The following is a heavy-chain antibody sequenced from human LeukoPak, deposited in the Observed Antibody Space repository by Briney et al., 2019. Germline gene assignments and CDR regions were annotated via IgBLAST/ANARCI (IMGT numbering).Heavy chain of an antibody. Sequence: SVKVSCKASGGTFISYAISWVRQAPGQGLEWMGGIIPIFGTANYAHKFQGRVTITADKSTSTAYMELSSLRSEDTAVYYCARADTAMAYFDYWGQGTLVTVSS. J-gene: IGHJ4*02. D-gene: IGHD5-18*01. V-gene: IGHV1-69*06. CDR3: ARADTAMAYFDY. CDR1: GGTFISYA. CDR2: IIPIFGTA.